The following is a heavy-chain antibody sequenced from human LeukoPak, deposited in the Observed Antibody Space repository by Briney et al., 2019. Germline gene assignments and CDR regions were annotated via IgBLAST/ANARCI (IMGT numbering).Heavy chain of an antibody. V-gene: IGHV3-74*01. J-gene: IGHJ4*02. CDR3: ARVSPNTVTTLQYFDY. D-gene: IGHD4-17*01. Sequence: GGSLRLSCAASGFTFSSYWMHWVRQAPGKGLVWVSRINSDGSSTIYADSVKGRFTISRDNAKNSLYLQMNSLRAEDTAVYYCARVSPNTVTTLQYFDYWGQGTLVTVSS. CDR2: INSDGSST. CDR1: GFTFSSYW.